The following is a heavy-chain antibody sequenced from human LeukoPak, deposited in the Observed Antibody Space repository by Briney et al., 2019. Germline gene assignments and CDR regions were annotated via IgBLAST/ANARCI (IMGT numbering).Heavy chain of an antibody. CDR2: NFYSGNS. V-gene: IGHV4-39*07. CDR1: AGSISRTSYN. CDR3: ARARHYYDSSGYNYFDY. J-gene: IGHJ4*02. D-gene: IGHD3-22*01. Sequence: SETLSLTCTGSAGSISRTSYNWGWIRRPPGKGLEWIGNNFYSGNSYYNPSLKSRVTISLDTSKDQFSLKLTSVTAADTAVYYCARARHYYDSSGYNYFDYWGQGTLVTVSS.